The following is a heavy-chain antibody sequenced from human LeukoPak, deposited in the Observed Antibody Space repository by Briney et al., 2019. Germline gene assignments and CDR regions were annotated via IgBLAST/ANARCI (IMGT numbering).Heavy chain of an antibody. D-gene: IGHD1-26*01. V-gene: IGHV3-23*01. J-gene: IGHJ4*02. CDR2: ISVSGGNT. CDR3: AKVGLGRGDFDY. Sequence: QAGGSLRLSCAASGFTFSSYAMSWVRQAPGKGLEWASGISVSGGNTYSADSVRGRFTISRDNSKNTLYLQMNSLRAEETAVYYCAKVGLGRGDFDYWGQGTLVTVSS. CDR1: GFTFSSYA.